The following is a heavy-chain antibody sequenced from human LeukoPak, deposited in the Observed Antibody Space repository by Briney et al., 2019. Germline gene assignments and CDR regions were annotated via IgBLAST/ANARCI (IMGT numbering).Heavy chain of an antibody. CDR2: INPNSGGT. CDR3: ARGGGTQYYYDSSGYYFDY. V-gene: IGHV1-2*02. Sequence: ASVNVSCKASGYXFTGYYIHWVRQAPAQGLEWMGWINPNSGGTNYAQKFQGRVTMTRDTSISTAYMELSRLRSDDTAVYYCARGGGTQYYYDSSGYYFDYWGQGTLVTVSS. D-gene: IGHD3-22*01. J-gene: IGHJ4*02. CDR1: GYXFTGYY.